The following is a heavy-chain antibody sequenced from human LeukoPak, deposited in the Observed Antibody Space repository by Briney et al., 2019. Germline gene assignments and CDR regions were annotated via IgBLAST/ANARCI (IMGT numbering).Heavy chain of an antibody. CDR2: IYYSGST. CDR1: GGSISSYF. D-gene: IGHD2-21*02. V-gene: IGHV4-59*01. CDR3: AILRGAYCGGDCYPGAFDI. J-gene: IGHJ3*02. Sequence: SETLSLTCTVSGGSISSYFWCWIRKPHATGQERKGYIYYSGSTTYNPSLKSRVTISVDTSKNQFSLKLSSVTAADTAVYYCAILRGAYCGGDCYPGAFDIWGQGTMVTVSS.